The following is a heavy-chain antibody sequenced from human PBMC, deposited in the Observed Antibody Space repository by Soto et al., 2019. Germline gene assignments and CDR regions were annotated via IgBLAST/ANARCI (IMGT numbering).Heavy chain of an antibody. CDR1: GCSFTNYY. D-gene: IGHD4-4*01. V-gene: IGHV1-46*01. Sequence: ASVKVSCKVSGCSFTNYYTHWVRQAPGQGLEWMGIINPLGGDTNYAQKFQGRLTMTRDTSTSIVYMELRSLRSEDTAIYYCARSPTPKSFFDYWGKGPLVIVSS. CDR3: ARSPTPKSFFDY. J-gene: IGHJ4*02. CDR2: INPLGGDT.